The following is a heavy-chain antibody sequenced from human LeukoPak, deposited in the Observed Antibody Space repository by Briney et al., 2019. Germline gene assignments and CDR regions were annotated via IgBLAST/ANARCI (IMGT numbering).Heavy chain of an antibody. J-gene: IGHJ4*02. D-gene: IGHD5-12*01. CDR2: ISASGGST. CDR3: AKDGPGYSGYVTSSFDY. V-gene: IGHV3-23*01. CDR1: GFTFSSYA. Sequence: GGSLRPSCAASGFTFSSYAMSWVRQAPGKGLEWVSAISASGGSTYYADSVKGRFTISRDNSKNTLYLQMNSLRAEDTAVYYCAKDGPGYSGYVTSSFDYWGQGTLVTVSS.